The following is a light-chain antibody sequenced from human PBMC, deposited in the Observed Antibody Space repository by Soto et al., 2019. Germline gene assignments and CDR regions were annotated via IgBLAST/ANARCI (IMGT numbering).Light chain of an antibody. CDR3: QQYNSDSFYT. CDR2: RTS. CDR1: QSFGTW. Sequence: DIQLTQSPSTLSASVGDRVAITCRASQSFGTWLAWYQQKPGKAPNLLIYRTSSLGRGVPSRFSGGGPGTEFTLTISSLQPDDFATYYCQQYNSDSFYTFGQGTKVDIK. J-gene: IGKJ2*01. V-gene: IGKV1-5*03.